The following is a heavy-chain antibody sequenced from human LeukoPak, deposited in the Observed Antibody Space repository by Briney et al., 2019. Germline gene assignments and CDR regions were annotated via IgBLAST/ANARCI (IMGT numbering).Heavy chain of an antibody. CDR2: VYYSGTT. Sequence: SETLSLTCTVSGGSISSSSYYWGWIRQPPGKALEWIGRVYYSGTTSYNPSLKRRVTISVDMSKNHFSLRLRSVTAADTAMYYCARGTLYRGWSYYLDFWGQGSQVTVSS. J-gene: IGHJ4*02. CDR3: ARGTLYRGWSYYLDF. CDR1: GGSISSSSYY. V-gene: IGHV4-39*07. D-gene: IGHD6-19*01.